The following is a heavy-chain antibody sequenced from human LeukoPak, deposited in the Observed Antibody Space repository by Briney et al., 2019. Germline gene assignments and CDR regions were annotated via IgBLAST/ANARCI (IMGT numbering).Heavy chain of an antibody. D-gene: IGHD5-24*01. J-gene: IGHJ4*02. V-gene: IGHV1-8*01. CDR3: AREGRDGYNLGFDY. CDR1: GYTFTSYD. CDR2: MNPNSGNT. Sequence: ASVKVSCKASGYTFTSYDINWVRQATGQGLEWMGWMNPNSGNTGYAQKFQGRVTMTRNTSISTAYMELSSLRSEDTAVYYCAREGRDGYNLGFDYWGQGTLVTVSS.